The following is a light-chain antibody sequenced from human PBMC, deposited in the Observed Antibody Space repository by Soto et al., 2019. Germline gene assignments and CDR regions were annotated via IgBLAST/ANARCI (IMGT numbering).Light chain of an antibody. CDR3: QQNNFY. J-gene: IGKJ3*01. V-gene: IGKV1-5*01. Sequence: DIQLTQSPCSLSASVGDIVTITCRARQNIHPWLAWFQLKPGQAPKLLVYNASSLVSGVPSRFAASGSETEFTLTIDSLQPDDFATYSCQQNNFYFGRGTKVDIK. CDR2: NAS. CDR1: QNIHPW.